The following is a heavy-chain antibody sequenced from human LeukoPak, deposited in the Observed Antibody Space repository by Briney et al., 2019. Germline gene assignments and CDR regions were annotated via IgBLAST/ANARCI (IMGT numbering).Heavy chain of an antibody. CDR1: GYTFTGYY. D-gene: IGHD3-9*01. J-gene: IGHJ4*02. V-gene: IGHV1-2*02. Sequence: ASVKVSCKASGYTFTGYYMHWVRQAPGQGLEWMGWINPNSGGTNYAQKFQGRVTMTRDTSISTAYMELSRLGSDDTAVYYCARSQPPLRYFDWLLPETDYWGQGTLVTVSS. CDR3: ARSQPPLRYFDWLLPETDY. CDR2: INPNSGGT.